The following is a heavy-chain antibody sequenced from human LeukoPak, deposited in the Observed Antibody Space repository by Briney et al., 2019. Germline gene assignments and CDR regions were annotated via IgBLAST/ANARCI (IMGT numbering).Heavy chain of an antibody. J-gene: IGHJ4*02. V-gene: IGHV4-4*07. CDR2: MYSSGST. D-gene: IGHD3-22*01. CDR1: GGSISSYS. CDR3: ARWSSGDYYYVDY. Sequence: PSETLSLTCTVSGGSISSYSWSWIRQPAGKGLEWIGRMYSSGSTKYNPSLKSRVTMSVDTSKNQISLKLTSVTAADTAIYYCARWSSGDYYYVDYWGQGTLVTVSS.